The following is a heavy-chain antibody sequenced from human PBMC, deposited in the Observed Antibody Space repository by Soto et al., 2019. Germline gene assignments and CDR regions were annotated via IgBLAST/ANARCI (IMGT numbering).Heavy chain of an antibody. CDR1: GEG. CDR3: AHIVGAPNWFDP. D-gene: IGHD1-26*01. CDR2: IYWDDDK. J-gene: IGHJ5*02. Sequence: GEGGGWIPQPPGKALEWLALIYWDDDKRYSPSLKSRLTITKDTSKNQVVLTMTNMDPVDTATYYCAHIVGAPNWFDPWGQGTLVTVSS. V-gene: IGHV2-5*02.